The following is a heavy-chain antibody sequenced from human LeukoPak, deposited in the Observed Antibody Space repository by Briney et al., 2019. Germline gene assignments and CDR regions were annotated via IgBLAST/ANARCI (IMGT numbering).Heavy chain of an antibody. D-gene: IGHD4-11*01. J-gene: IGHJ4*02. Sequence: GGSLRLSCAASGFTFSSYAMSWVRQAPGKGLEWVSAISGSGDSTYYADSVKGRFTISRDNSKNTLYLQMNSLRAEDTAVYYCASRLDYSNYFDYWGQGTLVTVSS. CDR1: GFTFSSYA. CDR2: ISGSGDST. V-gene: IGHV3-23*01. CDR3: ASRLDYSNYFDY.